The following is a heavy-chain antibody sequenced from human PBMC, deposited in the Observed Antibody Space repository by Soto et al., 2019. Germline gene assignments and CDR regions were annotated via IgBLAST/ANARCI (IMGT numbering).Heavy chain of an antibody. CDR3: ATARPSNREPYHYYYYMDV. Sequence: ASVKVSCKVSGYTLTELSMHWVRQAPGKGLEWMGGFDPEDGETIYAQKFQGRVTMTEDTSTDTAYMELSSLRSEDTAVYYCATARPSNREPYHYYYYMDVWGKGTTVTVSS. J-gene: IGHJ6*03. V-gene: IGHV1-24*01. CDR1: GYTLTELS. D-gene: IGHD1-1*01. CDR2: FDPEDGET.